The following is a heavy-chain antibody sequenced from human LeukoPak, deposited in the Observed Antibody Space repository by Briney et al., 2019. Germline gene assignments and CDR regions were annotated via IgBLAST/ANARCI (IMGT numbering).Heavy chain of an antibody. D-gene: IGHD6-19*01. J-gene: IGHJ4*02. Sequence: PSETLSLTCAVCGGSFSGYYWSWIRQPPGKGLEWIGEINHSGSTNYNPSLKSRVTISVDTSKNQFSLKLSSVTAADTAVYYCARGSRQWLVRYFDYWGQGTLVTVSS. CDR2: INHSGST. V-gene: IGHV4-34*01. CDR3: ARGSRQWLVRYFDY. CDR1: GGSFSGYY.